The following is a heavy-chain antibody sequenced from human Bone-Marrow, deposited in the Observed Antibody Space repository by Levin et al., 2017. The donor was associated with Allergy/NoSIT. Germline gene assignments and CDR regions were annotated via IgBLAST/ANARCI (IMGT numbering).Heavy chain of an antibody. Sequence: PGESLKISCKASGFNFGDDAMSWFRQGPGKGQEWVALIRSKGYGGTTEYAASVKGRFTMSRDDSKSIAYLQMNSLKTEDTAVYYCSRETEAFEIWGQGTMVTVSS. CDR1: GFNFGDDA. V-gene: IGHV3-49*03. CDR2: IRSKGYGGTT. J-gene: IGHJ3*02. CDR3: SRETEAFEI. D-gene: IGHD1-14*01.